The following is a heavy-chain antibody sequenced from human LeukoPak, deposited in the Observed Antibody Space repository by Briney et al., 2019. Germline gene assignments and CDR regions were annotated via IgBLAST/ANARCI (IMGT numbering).Heavy chain of an antibody. V-gene: IGHV3-23*01. Sequence: GGSLRLSCAASGFTFSDYAMTWVRQAPGRGLEWVSTISGGGGTTHYADSVKGRFLISRDNSKNTLSLQMNSLRAEDTAVYYCAKDLWGLYSSSWYVDFDYWGQGTLVTVSS. CDR2: ISGGGGTT. J-gene: IGHJ4*02. D-gene: IGHD6-13*01. CDR3: AKDLWGLYSSSWYVDFDY. CDR1: GFTFSDYA.